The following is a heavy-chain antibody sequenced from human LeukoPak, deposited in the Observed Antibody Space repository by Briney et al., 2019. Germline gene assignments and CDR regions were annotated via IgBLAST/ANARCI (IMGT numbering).Heavy chain of an antibody. CDR3: AKEGYDLSYFDY. Sequence: GGSPRLSCAASGFTFSSYDMHWVRQAPGKGLEWVAFIRYDGSNKHYADSVEGRFTISRDNSKNTLYLQMNSLRAEDTAVYYCAKEGYDLSYFDYWGQGTLVTVSS. CDR1: GFTFSSYD. D-gene: IGHD2-15*01. J-gene: IGHJ4*02. V-gene: IGHV3-30*02. CDR2: IRYDGSNK.